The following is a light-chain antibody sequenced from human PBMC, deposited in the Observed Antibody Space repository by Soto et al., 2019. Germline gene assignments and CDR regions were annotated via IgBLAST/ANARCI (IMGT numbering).Light chain of an antibody. CDR3: QQYYGIPYT. CDR1: QSLLYSSNNKNY. V-gene: IGKV4-1*01. Sequence: DIVMTQSPDSLAVSLGERATINCKSSQSLLYSSNNKNYLVWYQQKPGQPPKLLIYWASTRESGVPDRFSGSGSGTDFTLTISSLQAGEVAVYFCQQYYGIPYTFGQGTKLEIK. J-gene: IGKJ2*01. CDR2: WAS.